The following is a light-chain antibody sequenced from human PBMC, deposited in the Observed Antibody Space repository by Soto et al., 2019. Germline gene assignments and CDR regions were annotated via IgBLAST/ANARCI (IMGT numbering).Light chain of an antibody. J-gene: IGKJ1*01. CDR2: AAS. V-gene: IGKV3-20*01. Sequence: EVVLTQSPDTLSLSPGEGATLSCRASRSTFDTYLAWFQQKPGQAPRLLIYAASTRATGIPDRFSGSGSGSDFTLTISRLEPEDAAVYYCHQYGNSPWTLGQGTKVEI. CDR3: HQYGNSPWT. CDR1: RSTFDTY.